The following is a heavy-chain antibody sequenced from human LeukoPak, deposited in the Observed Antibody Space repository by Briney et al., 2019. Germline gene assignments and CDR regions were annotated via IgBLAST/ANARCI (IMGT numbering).Heavy chain of an antibody. J-gene: IGHJ5*02. Sequence: PSETLSLTCAVYGGSFSGYYWGWIRQPPGKGLEWIGSIYYSGSTYYNPSLKSRVTISVDTSKNQFSLKLSSVTAADTAVYYCARFAVAARGANWFDPWGQGTLVTVSS. CDR2: IYYSGST. CDR1: GGSFSGYY. D-gene: IGHD2-15*01. V-gene: IGHV4-34*01. CDR3: ARFAVAARGANWFDP.